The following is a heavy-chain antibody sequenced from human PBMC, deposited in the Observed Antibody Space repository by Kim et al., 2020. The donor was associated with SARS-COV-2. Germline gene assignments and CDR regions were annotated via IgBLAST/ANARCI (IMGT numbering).Heavy chain of an antibody. Sequence: SETLSLTCTVSGGSISSSSYYWGWIRQPPGKGLEWIGSIYYSGSTYYNPSLKSRVTISVDTSKNQFSLKLSSVTAADTAVYYCARQGLDSGYDLDYYYY. J-gene: IGHJ6*03. CDR2: IYYSGST. V-gene: IGHV4-39*01. CDR1: GGSISSSSYY. D-gene: IGHD5-12*01. CDR3: ARQGLDSGYDLDYYYY.